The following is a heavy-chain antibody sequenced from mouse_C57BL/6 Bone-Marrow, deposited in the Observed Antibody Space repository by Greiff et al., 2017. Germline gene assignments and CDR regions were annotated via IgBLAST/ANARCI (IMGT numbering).Heavy chain of an antibody. CDR2: IRSKSNNYAT. D-gene: IGHD1-3*01. Sequence: EVKLVESGGGLVQPKGSLTLSCAASGFSFNTYAMNWVRQAPGKGLEWVARIRSKSNNYATYYADSVKDRFTISRDDSESMLYLQMNNLKTEDTAMYYCVRLYNYAMDYWGQGTSVTVSS. CDR1: GFSFNTYA. CDR3: VRLYNYAMDY. V-gene: IGHV10-1*01. J-gene: IGHJ4*01.